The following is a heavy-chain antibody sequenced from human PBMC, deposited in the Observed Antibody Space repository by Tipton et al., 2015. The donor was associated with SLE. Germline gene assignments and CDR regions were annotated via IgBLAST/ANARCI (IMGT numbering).Heavy chain of an antibody. CDR1: GFTFSSYG. CDR3: AKGDVSGTVVVPAAIWD. J-gene: IGHJ4*02. D-gene: IGHD2-2*02. Sequence: SLRLSCAASGFTFSSYGMHWVRQAPGKGLEWVAVIWHDGSNKYYADSVKGRFTISRDNSKNTLYLQMNSLRAEDTAMYYCAKGDVSGTVVVPAAIWDWGQGTRVTVSS. V-gene: IGHV3-30*18. CDR2: IWHDGSNK.